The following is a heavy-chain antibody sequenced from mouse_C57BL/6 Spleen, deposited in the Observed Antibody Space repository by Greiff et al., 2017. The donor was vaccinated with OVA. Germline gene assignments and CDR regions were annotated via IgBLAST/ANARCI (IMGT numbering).Heavy chain of an antibody. J-gene: IGHJ3*01. D-gene: IGHD2-3*01. CDR2: IRNKANNHAT. V-gene: IGHV6-6*01. Sequence: EVKLVESGGGLVQPGGSMKLSCAASGFTFSDAWMDWVRQSPEKGLEWVAEIRNKANNHATYYAESVKGRFTISRDDSKSSVYLQMNSLRAEDTGIYYCTRRRWLLAWFAYWGQGTLVTVSA. CDR3: TRRRWLLAWFAY. CDR1: GFTFSDAW.